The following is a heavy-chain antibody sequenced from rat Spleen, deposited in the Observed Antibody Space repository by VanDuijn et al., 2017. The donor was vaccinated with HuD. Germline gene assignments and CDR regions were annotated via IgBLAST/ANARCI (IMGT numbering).Heavy chain of an antibody. Sequence: EVQLVESDGGLVQPGRSLKLSCAASGFTFSDYTMAWVRQAPKKGLEWVATIVYDGTRTYFRDSVKGRFTISRDNAKSTLYLQMDSLRSEDTATYYCARHERINYGGFDYWGQGVMVTVSS. V-gene: IGHV5S10*01. CDR1: GFTFSDYT. D-gene: IGHD1-11*01. CDR3: ARHERINYGGFDY. CDR2: IVYDGTRT. J-gene: IGHJ2*01.